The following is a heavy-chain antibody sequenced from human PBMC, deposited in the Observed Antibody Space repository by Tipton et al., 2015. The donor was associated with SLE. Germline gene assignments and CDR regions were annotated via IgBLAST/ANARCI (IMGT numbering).Heavy chain of an antibody. CDR3: ARGCSSSTCEPFYFFGMDV. V-gene: IGHV4-34*01. CDR2: VFRGGST. J-gene: IGHJ6*02. Sequence: TLSLTCSVYGDSLSGQYWSWIRQPPGKGLEWIGDVFRGGSTNYSPSLESRVTITVDMSQNQFSLRLISVTAADTAVYYCARGCSSSTCEPFYFFGMDVWGQGTTVTVSS. D-gene: IGHD2-2*01. CDR1: GDSLSGQY.